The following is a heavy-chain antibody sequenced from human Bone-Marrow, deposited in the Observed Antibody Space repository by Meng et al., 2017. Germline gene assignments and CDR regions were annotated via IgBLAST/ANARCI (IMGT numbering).Heavy chain of an antibody. D-gene: IGHD6-13*01. CDR3: AREWGTLATAADDY. J-gene: IGHJ4*02. V-gene: IGHV3-11*01. CDR2: ISSSGSTI. Sequence: VVLVGYGGSVANPGRSVRLSCAAFGFTFSDYYMSWIRQAPGKGLEWVSYISSSGSTIYYADSVKGRFTISRDNAKNSLYLQMNSLRAEDTAVYYCAREWGTLATAADDYWGQGTLVTVSS. CDR1: GFTFSDYY.